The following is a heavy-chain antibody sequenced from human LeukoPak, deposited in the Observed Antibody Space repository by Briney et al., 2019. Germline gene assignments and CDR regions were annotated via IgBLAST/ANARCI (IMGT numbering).Heavy chain of an antibody. J-gene: IGHJ3*02. V-gene: IGHV4-38-2*02. CDR1: GYSISSGYY. D-gene: IGHD3-22*01. Sequence: SETLSLTCTVSGYSISSGYYWGWIRQPPGKGLEWIGTFYHSGSTYYNPSLKSRVTISVDTSKNQFSLKLSSVTAADTAVYYCARGHYDSSGYYYYRAFDIWGQGTMVTVSS. CDR3: ARGHYDSSGYYYYRAFDI. CDR2: FYHSGST.